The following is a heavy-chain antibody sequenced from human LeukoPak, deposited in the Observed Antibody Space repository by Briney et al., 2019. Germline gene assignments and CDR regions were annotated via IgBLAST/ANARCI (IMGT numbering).Heavy chain of an antibody. CDR2: IRYDGSNK. V-gene: IGHV3-30*02. CDR1: GFTFRSYG. J-gene: IGHJ6*03. Sequence: PGGSLRLSCAASGFTFRSYGMHWVRQAPGEGLEWVSFIRYDGSNKYYADSVKGRFTISRDNSKNTLYLQMNSLRAEDTAVYYCAKAIYDSSGGYYYYFYMDVWGKGTTVTVSS. CDR3: AKAIYDSSGGYYYYFYMDV. D-gene: IGHD3-22*01.